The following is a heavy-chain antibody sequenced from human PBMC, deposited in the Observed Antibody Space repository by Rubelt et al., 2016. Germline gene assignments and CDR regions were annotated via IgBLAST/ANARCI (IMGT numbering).Heavy chain of an antibody. D-gene: IGHD2-15*01. V-gene: IGHV4-34*10. CDR2: INHSGST. CDR1: GGSFSGYY. CDR3: ARMSLADARWYFDH. J-gene: IGHJ1*01. Sequence: QLQLQESSPRLVKPSETLSLTCAVYGGSFSGYYWSWIRQPPGKGLEWIGEINHSGSTNYNPSLKNRVPLSINTSKNQVSLRRSSVTAADTAVYGCARMSLADARWYFDHWGQGTLVTVSS.